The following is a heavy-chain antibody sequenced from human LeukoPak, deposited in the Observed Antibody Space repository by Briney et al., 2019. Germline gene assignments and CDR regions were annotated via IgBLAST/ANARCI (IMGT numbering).Heavy chain of an antibody. V-gene: IGHV1-2*02. CDR3: ARVRDGYNDAYDV. Sequence: ASVKVSCKASGYTFTGYYMHWVRQAPGQGLEWMGWINPNSGGTNYAQNFQGRVTMTRDMSTSTVYMELSSLRSEDTAVYYCARVRDGYNDAYDVWGQGTMVTVPS. D-gene: IGHD5-24*01. CDR1: GYTFTGYY. J-gene: IGHJ3*01. CDR2: INPNSGGT.